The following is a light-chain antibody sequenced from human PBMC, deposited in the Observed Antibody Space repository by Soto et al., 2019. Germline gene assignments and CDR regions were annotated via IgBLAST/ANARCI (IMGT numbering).Light chain of an antibody. CDR3: VTYMGNGIWV. CDR2: STN. J-gene: IGLJ3*02. Sequence: QTVVTQEPSFSVSPGGTVTLTCGLRSGSVSTSYYPSWYQQTPGQAPRTLIYSTNTRSSGVPDRFSGSILGNKAALTITGAQADDTYDYYCVTYMGNGIWVFGGGTKLTVL. CDR1: SGSVSTSYY. V-gene: IGLV8-61*01.